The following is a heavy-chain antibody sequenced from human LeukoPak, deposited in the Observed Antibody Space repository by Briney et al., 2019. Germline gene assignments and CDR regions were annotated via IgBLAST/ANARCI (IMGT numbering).Heavy chain of an antibody. V-gene: IGHV4-38-2*02. CDR1: GYSISSGYY. D-gene: IGHD3-10*01. CDR3: TFNLGSGSFGFDT. CDR2: IYHSGST. Sequence: SETLSLTCTVSGYSISSGYYWGWIRQPPGKGLEWIGSIYHSGSTYYNPSLKSRVTISVDTSKNQFSLKLSSVTAADTAVYYCTFNLGSGSFGFDTWGQGTMVTVSS. J-gene: IGHJ3*02.